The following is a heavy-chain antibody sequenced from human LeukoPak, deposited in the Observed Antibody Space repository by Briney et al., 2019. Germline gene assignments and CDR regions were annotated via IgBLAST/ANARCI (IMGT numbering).Heavy chain of an antibody. Sequence: PGGSLRLSCGASGFSFSSNSMNWVRQAPGKGLEWVSYISGSGSSIYYADSVKGRFTISRDNAKNSLCLQMNSLRDEDTAVYYCARDRGSGSYPFDYWGQGTLVTVSP. J-gene: IGHJ4*02. CDR2: ISGSGSSI. CDR1: GFSFSSNS. V-gene: IGHV3-48*02. D-gene: IGHD3-10*01. CDR3: ARDRGSGSYPFDY.